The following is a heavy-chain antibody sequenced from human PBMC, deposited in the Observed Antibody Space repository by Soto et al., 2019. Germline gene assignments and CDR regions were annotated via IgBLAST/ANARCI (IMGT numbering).Heavy chain of an antibody. Sequence: SETLSLTCAVYGGSFSGYYWSWIRQPPGKGLEWIGEINHSGSTNYNPSLKSRVTISVDTSKNQFSLKLSSVTAADTAVYYCARGRLFSSSPDYWGQGTLVTV. CDR1: GGSFSGYY. J-gene: IGHJ4*02. CDR3: ARGRLFSSSPDY. CDR2: INHSGST. D-gene: IGHD6-6*01. V-gene: IGHV4-34*01.